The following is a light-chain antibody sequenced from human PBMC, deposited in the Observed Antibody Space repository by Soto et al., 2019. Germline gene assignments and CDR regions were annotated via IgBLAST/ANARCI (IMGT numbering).Light chain of an antibody. J-gene: IGKJ4*01. V-gene: IGKV1-12*01. Sequence: DIQMTQSPSSVSASVGDRVTITCRASQGVTRWLAWYQQKPGKAPKLLIYTASSLQSGVPSRFSGSGFGTDFTLTTSSLQPEDFATYYCQQANTFPLTFGGGTKVDIK. CDR3: QQANTFPLT. CDR2: TAS. CDR1: QGVTRW.